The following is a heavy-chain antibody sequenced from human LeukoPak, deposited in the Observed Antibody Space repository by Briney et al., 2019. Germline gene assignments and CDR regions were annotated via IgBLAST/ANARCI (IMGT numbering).Heavy chain of an antibody. D-gene: IGHD2-15*01. CDR3: ARDVALGYCSGGSCYDY. CDR2: ISAYNGNT. J-gene: IGHJ4*02. CDR1: GYTFTSYG. V-gene: IGHV1-18*01. Sequence: RASVKVSCKASGYTFTSYGISWVRQAPGQGLEWMGWISAYNGNTNYAQKLQGRVTMTTDTSTSTAYMELRSLRSDDTAVYYCARDVALGYCSGGSCYDYGGQGTLVTVSS.